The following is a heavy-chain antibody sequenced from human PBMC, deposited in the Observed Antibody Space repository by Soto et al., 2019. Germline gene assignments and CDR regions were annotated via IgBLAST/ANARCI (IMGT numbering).Heavy chain of an antibody. V-gene: IGHV3-33*08. CDR3: ARVSVVVAATQALDY. CDR1: GFTFSSYG. Sequence: PGGSLRLSCAASGFTFSSYGMHWVRQAPGKGLEWVAVIWYDGSNKYYADSVKGRFTISRDNSKNTLYLQMNSLRAEDTAVYYCARVSVVVAATQALDYWGQGTLVTV. J-gene: IGHJ4*02. CDR2: IWYDGSNK. D-gene: IGHD2-15*01.